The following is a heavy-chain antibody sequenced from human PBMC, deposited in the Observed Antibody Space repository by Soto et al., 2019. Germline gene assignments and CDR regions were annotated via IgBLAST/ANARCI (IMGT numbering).Heavy chain of an antibody. CDR2: IHYSWST. J-gene: IGHJ4*02. D-gene: IGHD2-21*01. Sequence: PSVPLSLNCTIPGASVNIFTYYWSSVRQPPGKGLEWIGFIHYSWSTNYHPSLKGRVTMSVDTSKNQFSLKLTSVNTADTAIYYCTRGGDRYKTGHWGQGTLVTVS. CDR3: TRGGDRYKTGH. V-gene: IGHV4-61*01. CDR1: GASVNIFTYY.